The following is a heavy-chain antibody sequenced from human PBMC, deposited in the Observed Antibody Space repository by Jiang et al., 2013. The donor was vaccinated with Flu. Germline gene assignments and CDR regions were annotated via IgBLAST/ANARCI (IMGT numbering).Heavy chain of an antibody. CDR2: IIPIFGTA. Sequence: SGAEVKKPGSSVKVSCKASGGTFSSYAISWVRQAPGQGLEWMGGIIPIFGTANYAQKFQGRVTITADESTSTAYMELSGLRSEDTAVYYCARHIGKQWLVLVESTFDPWGQGTLVTVSS. J-gene: IGHJ5*02. V-gene: IGHV1-69*01. CDR3: ARHIGKQWLVLVESTFDP. D-gene: IGHD6-19*01. CDR1: GGTFSSYA.